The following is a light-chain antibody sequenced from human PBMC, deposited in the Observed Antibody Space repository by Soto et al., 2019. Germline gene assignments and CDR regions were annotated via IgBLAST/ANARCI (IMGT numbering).Light chain of an antibody. J-gene: IGKJ1*01. CDR1: QSVNSDY. CDR3: LHYGGSPLT. CDR2: GAS. Sequence: EIVLTQSPGTLSLCPGERATLSCRASQSVNSDYLAWFQQKPGQAPRLLIYGASTRTTGIPDRFSGSGSGTDFTLTIGRLEPGDFAVYYCLHYGGSPLTFGQGTKVDIK. V-gene: IGKV3-20*01.